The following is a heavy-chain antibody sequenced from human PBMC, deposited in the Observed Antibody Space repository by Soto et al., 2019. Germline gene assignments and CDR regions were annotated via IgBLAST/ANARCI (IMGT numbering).Heavy chain of an antibody. CDR2: IIPIPGTA. CDR3: ARSQCSSTSLEIYYYCCYGMDV. D-gene: IGHD2-2*01. Sequence: QVQLVQSAAEVKKPRSSVKVSCKASGGHFSSYAISWERQAPGQGLEWMGGIIPIPGTANYAQKFQGRVTITADESTSAAYMELSCLRSEGPAVEYCARSQCSSTSLEIYYYCCYGMDVWGQGTMVTVSS. V-gene: IGHV1-69*01. J-gene: IGHJ6*02. CDR1: GGHFSSYA.